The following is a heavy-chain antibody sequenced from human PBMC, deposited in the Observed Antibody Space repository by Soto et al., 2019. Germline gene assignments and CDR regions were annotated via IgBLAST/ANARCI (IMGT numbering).Heavy chain of an antibody. CDR1: GFTFSSYS. Sequence: GGSLRLSCAASGFTFSSYSMNWVRQAPGKGLEWVSYISSSSSTIYYADSVKGRFTISRDNAKNSLYLQMNSLRAEDTAVYYCAREKILWFGELLGSDYYYYGMDVWGQGTTVTVSS. V-gene: IGHV3-48*01. CDR2: ISSSSSTI. D-gene: IGHD3-10*01. J-gene: IGHJ6*02. CDR3: AREKILWFGELLGSDYYYYGMDV.